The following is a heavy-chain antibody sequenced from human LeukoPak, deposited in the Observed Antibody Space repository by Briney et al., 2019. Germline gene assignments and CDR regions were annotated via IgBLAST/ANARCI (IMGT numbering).Heavy chain of an antibody. J-gene: IGHJ3*02. V-gene: IGHV1-18*01. Sequence: ASVMVSCKASGYTFTSYGISWVRQAPGQGLEWMGWISAYNGNTNYAQKLQGRVTMTTDTSTSTAYMELRSLRSDDTAVYYCARSEDSRDAFDIWGQGTMVTVSS. CDR3: ARSEDSRDAFDI. CDR2: ISAYNGNT. CDR1: GYTFTSYG. D-gene: IGHD3-22*01.